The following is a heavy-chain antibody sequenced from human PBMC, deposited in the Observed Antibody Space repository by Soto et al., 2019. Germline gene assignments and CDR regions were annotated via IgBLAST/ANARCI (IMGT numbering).Heavy chain of an antibody. V-gene: IGHV1-18*01. CDR1: GYTFTSYG. CDR3: ARDAAVGLFDY. Sequence: QVQLVQSGAEVKKPGASVKVSCKASGYTFTSYGISWVRQAPGQGLEWMGWISAYNGNTNYAQKPQGRXTXTXXTSTSTAYMELRSLRSDDTAVYYCARDAAVGLFDYWGQGTLVTVSS. J-gene: IGHJ4*02. CDR2: ISAYNGNT. D-gene: IGHD1-26*01.